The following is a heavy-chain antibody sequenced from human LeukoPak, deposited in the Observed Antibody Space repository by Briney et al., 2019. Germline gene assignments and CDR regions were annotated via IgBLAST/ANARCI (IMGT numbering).Heavy chain of an antibody. J-gene: IGHJ6*02. D-gene: IGHD3-22*01. CDR2: INPSGGST. Sequence: ASVKVSCKASGYTFTSYGISWVRQAPGQGLEWMGIINPSGGSTSYAQKFQGRVTMTRDTSTSTVYMELSSLRSEDTAVYYCARDGDYYDSSGYYYYYYGMDVWGQGTTVTVSS. CDR1: GYTFTSYG. CDR3: ARDGDYYDSSGYYYYYYGMDV. V-gene: IGHV1-46*01.